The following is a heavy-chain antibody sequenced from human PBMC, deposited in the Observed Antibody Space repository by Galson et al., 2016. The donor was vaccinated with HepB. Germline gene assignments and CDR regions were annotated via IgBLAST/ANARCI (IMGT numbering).Heavy chain of an antibody. J-gene: IGHJ6*03. CDR2: INPSGGST. Sequence: GLEWMGIINPSGGSTSYAQKFQGRVTMTRDTSTSTVYMELSSLRSEDTAVYYCARGPRWSPTYYYYYMDVWGKGTTVTVSS. D-gene: IGHD2-15*01. V-gene: IGHV1-46*01. CDR3: ARGPRWSPTYYYYYMDV.